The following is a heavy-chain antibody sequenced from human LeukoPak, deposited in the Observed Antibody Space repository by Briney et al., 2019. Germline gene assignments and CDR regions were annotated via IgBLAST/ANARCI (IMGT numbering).Heavy chain of an antibody. Sequence: PGGSLRLSCAASGFTVSSNYMSWVRQAPGKGLEWVSVIYSGGSTYYADSVKGRFTISRDNSKNTLYLQMNSLRAEDTAVYYCARGGYYDFWSGYWDNWFDPWGQGTLVTVSS. J-gene: IGHJ5*02. CDR2: IYSGGST. D-gene: IGHD3-3*01. CDR1: GFTVSSNY. CDR3: ARGGYYDFWSGYWDNWFDP. V-gene: IGHV3-53*01.